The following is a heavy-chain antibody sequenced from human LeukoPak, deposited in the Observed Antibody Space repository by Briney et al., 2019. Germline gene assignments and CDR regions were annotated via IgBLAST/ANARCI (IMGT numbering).Heavy chain of an antibody. CDR1: GGSFSGYY. J-gene: IGHJ4*02. Sequence: SETLSLTCAVYGGSFSGYYWSWIRQPPGKGLEWIGEINHSGSTNYNPSLKSRVTISVDTPKNQFSLKLSSVTAADTAVYYCARGAVLGPHLPPVDYWGQGTLVTVSS. D-gene: IGHD3-16*01. CDR3: ARGAVLGPHLPPVDY. V-gene: IGHV4-34*01. CDR2: INHSGST.